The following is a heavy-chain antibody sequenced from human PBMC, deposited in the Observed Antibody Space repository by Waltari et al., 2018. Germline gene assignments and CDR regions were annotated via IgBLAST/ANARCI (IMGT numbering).Heavy chain of an antibody. J-gene: IGHJ6*03. CDR1: AYTFTSYA. Sequence: QVQLVQSGAEVQNPGASVKASCKASAYTFTSYAINWVPQAPGQGLEWMGWMNPNSGNTGYAQKFQGRVTITRNTSISTAYMELSSLRSEDTAVYYCARADPYSSSWHSYYYYMDVWGKGTTVTVSS. CDR3: ARADPYSSSWHSYYYYMDV. D-gene: IGHD6-13*01. CDR2: MNPNSGNT. V-gene: IGHV1-8*03.